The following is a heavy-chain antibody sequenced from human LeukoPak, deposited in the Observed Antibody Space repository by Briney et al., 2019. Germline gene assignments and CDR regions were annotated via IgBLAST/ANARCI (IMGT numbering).Heavy chain of an antibody. Sequence: ASVTVSCKASGYTFTGYYMHWVRQAPGQGLEWMGWINPNSGGTNYAQKFQGRVTMTRDTSISTAYMELSRLRSDDTAVYYCARAMDYGDNGDYWGQGTLVTVSS. J-gene: IGHJ4*02. CDR1: GYTFTGYY. CDR3: ARAMDYGDNGDY. D-gene: IGHD4-17*01. V-gene: IGHV1-2*02. CDR2: INPNSGGT.